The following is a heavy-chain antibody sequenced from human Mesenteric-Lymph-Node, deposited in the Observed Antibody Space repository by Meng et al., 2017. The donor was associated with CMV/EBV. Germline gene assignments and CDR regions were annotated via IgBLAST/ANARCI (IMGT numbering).Heavy chain of an antibody. CDR1: GFTFSSYS. CDR3: AKEHGDYRDYYYGMDV. J-gene: IGHJ6*02. Sequence: GESLKISCAASGFTFSSYSMNWVRQAPGKGLEWVSLISWDGGSTYYADSVKGRFTISRDNSKNSLYLQMNSLRTEDTALYYCAKEHGDYRDYYYGMDVWGQGTTVTVSS. CDR2: ISWDGGST. D-gene: IGHD4-17*01. V-gene: IGHV3-43*01.